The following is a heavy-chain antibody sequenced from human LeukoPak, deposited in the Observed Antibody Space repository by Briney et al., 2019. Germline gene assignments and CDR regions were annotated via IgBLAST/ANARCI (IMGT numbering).Heavy chain of an antibody. CDR2: IIPIFCTA. Sequence: GASVKVSCKASGYTFTSYDINWVRQAPGQGLEWMGGIIPIFCTANYAQKFQGRVTITADESTSTAYMELSSLRSEDTAVYYCARDAAGYFPWGQGTLVTVSS. D-gene: IGHD3-22*01. CDR1: GYTFTSYD. CDR3: ARDAAGYFP. J-gene: IGHJ4*02. V-gene: IGHV1-69*13.